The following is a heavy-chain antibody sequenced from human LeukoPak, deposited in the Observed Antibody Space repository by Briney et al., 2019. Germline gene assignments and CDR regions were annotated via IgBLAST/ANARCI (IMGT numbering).Heavy chain of an antibody. CDR2: TYYRSKWYN. CDR3: ARAGSYDLEY. D-gene: IGHD5-12*01. Sequence: SQTLSLTCAISGDSVSSNSAAWNWIRQSPSRGLEWLGRTYYRSKWYNDYAVSVKSRITINPDTSKNQFSLKLNSVTAADKAVYYCARAGSYDLEYWGRGTLVTVSS. CDR1: GDSVSSNSAA. V-gene: IGHV6-1*01. J-gene: IGHJ4*02.